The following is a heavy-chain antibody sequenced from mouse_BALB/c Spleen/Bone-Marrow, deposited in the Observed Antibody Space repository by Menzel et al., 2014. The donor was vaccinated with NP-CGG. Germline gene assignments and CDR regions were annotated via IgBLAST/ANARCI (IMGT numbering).Heavy chain of an antibody. CDR3: ARRYYGSSFSYFDY. Sequence: EVQVVESGGGLVQPGGSRKLSCAASGFTFXSFGMHWVRQAPEKGLEWVAYISSGSSTIYYTDTVKGRFTISRDNPKNTLFLQMTSLRSEDTAMYYCARRYYGSSFSYFDYWGQGTTLTVSS. D-gene: IGHD1-1*01. CDR1: GFTFXSFG. CDR2: ISSGSSTI. J-gene: IGHJ2*01. V-gene: IGHV5-17*02.